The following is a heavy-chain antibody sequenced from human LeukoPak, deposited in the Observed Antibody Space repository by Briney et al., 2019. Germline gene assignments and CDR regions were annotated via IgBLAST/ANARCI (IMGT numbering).Heavy chain of an antibody. V-gene: IGHV3-23*01. D-gene: IGHD4-17*01. CDR3: AKAGGDYGDYYYYYYGMDV. J-gene: IGHJ6*02. Sequence: PGGSLRLSCAASGFTFSSYAMSWVRQAPGKGLEWVSAISGSGGSTYYADSVKGRFTISRVNSKNTLYLQMNSLRAGDTAVYYCAKAGGDYGDYYYYYYGMDVWGQGTTVTVSS. CDR1: GFTFSSYA. CDR2: ISGSGGST.